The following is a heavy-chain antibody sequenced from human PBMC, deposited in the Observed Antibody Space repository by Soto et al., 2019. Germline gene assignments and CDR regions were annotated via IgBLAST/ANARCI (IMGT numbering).Heavy chain of an antibody. D-gene: IGHD6-6*01. CDR1: GYSFTSYW. CDR3: ARRAGSSSAHRYYYYGMDV. V-gene: IGHV5-51*01. Sequence: PGESLKISCKGSGYSFTSYWIGWVRQMPGKGLEWMGIIYPGDSDTRYSPSFQGQVTISADKSISTAYLQWSSLKASDTAMYYCARRAGSSSAHRYYYYGMDVWGQGTTVTVSS. J-gene: IGHJ6*02. CDR2: IYPGDSDT.